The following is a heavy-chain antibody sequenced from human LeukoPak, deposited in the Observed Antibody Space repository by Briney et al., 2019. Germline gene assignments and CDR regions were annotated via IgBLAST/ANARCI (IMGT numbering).Heavy chain of an antibody. CDR1: GFTFSSYG. J-gene: IGHJ3*02. D-gene: IGHD3-9*01. V-gene: IGHV3-30*02. CDR3: AKGPNYDILTGWRKTYNGFDI. CDR2: IRYDGSNK. Sequence: GGSLRLSCAASGFTFSSYGMHWVRQAPGKGLEWVAFIRYDGSNKYYADSVKGRFTISRDNSKNTLYLQMNSLRAEDTAVYYCAKGPNYDILTGWRKTYNGFDIWGQGTMVTVSS.